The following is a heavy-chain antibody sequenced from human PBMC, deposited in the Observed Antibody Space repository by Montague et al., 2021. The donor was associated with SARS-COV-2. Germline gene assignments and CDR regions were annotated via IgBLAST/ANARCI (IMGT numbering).Heavy chain of an antibody. CDR2: IYYSGST. V-gene: IGHV4-59*01. Sequence: SETLSLTSTVSGGSISSYYWSWIRQPPGKGLEWIGYIYYSGSTNYNPSLKSRVTISVDTSKNQFSLKLSSVTAADTAVYYCARGGYYDYAFDIWGKGTMVTVSS. CDR1: GGSISSYY. J-gene: IGHJ3*02. CDR3: ARGGYYDYAFDI. D-gene: IGHD3-22*01.